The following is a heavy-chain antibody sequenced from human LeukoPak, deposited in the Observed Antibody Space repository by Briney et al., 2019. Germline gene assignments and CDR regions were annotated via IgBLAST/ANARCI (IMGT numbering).Heavy chain of an antibody. CDR2: VYYSGTT. CDR3: ARPGEGRYGDYFYYFDY. CDR1: GGSISLSYYY. V-gene: IGHV4-39*07. J-gene: IGHJ4*02. D-gene: IGHD4-17*01. Sequence: PSETLSLTCSVSGGSISLSYYYWGWIRQPPGKALEWIGSVYYSGTTSYNPSLKSRVTISVDMSKNHFSLRLSSVTAEDTALYYCARPGEGRYGDYFYYFDYWGQGTLVTVSS.